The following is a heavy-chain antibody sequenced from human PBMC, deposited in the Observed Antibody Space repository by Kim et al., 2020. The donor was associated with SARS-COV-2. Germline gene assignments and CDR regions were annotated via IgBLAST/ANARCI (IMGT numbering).Heavy chain of an antibody. Sequence: RFTISRHNSQSTLYLQMNSLRAEDTAVYYCARDRNPYWGGDCSPAWIFDYWGQGTLVTVSS. J-gene: IGHJ4*02. D-gene: IGHD2-21*02. CDR3: ARDRNPYWGGDCSPAWIFDY. V-gene: IGHV3-30*07.